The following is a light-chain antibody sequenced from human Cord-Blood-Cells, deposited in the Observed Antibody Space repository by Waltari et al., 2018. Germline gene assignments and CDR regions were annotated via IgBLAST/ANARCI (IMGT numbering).Light chain of an antibody. CDR3: CSYAGSYTWV. CDR1: RSDVGGYNY. CDR2: DVS. Sequence: QSALTQPRPVSGSPGQSVTISCTGTRSDVGGYNYVSWYQQHPGKAPKLMIYDVSKRPSGVPDRFSGSKSGNTASLTISGLQAEDEADYYCCSYAGSYTWVFGGGTKLTVL. J-gene: IGLJ3*02. V-gene: IGLV2-11*01.